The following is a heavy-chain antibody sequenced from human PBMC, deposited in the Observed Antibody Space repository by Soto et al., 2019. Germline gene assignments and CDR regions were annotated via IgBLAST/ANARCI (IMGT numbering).Heavy chain of an antibody. CDR2: ISAYNGNT. V-gene: IGHV1-18*01. D-gene: IGHD5-12*01. Sequence: GASVELSSEASGYSFTSYSLHWVRQAPGQRLEWMGWISAYNGNTKYAQKLQGRVTMTTDTSTSTAYMELRSLRSDDTAVYYCAREANYFGYSGQGTLVTVSS. CDR3: AREANYFGY. J-gene: IGHJ4*02. CDR1: GYSFTSYS.